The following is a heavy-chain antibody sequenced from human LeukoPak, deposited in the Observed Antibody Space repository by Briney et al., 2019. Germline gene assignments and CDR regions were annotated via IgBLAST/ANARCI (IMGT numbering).Heavy chain of an antibody. J-gene: IGHJ5*02. CDR2: INPNSGGT. CDR3: ARYCSREIRRWFDP. D-gene: IGHD2-2*01. CDR1: GYTFTGYY. V-gene: IGHV1-2*02. Sequence: RASVKVSCKASGYTFTGYYMHWVRQAPGQGLEWMGWINPNSGGTNYAQKFQGRVTMTRDTSISTAYMELSRLRSDDTAVYYCARYCSREIRRWFDPWGQGTLVTVSS.